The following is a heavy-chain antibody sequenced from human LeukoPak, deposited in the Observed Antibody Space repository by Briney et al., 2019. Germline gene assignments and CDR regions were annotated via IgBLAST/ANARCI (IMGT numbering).Heavy chain of an antibody. CDR3: AKEGGSQNYYYCYMDV. J-gene: IGHJ6*03. CDR2: IRYDGSNK. D-gene: IGHD1-26*01. Sequence: QPGGSLRLSCAASGFTFSSYVMHWVRQAPGKGLEWVAFIRYDGSNKYYADSVRGRFTISRDNSKTTLFLQMNSLRAEDTAVYYCAKEGGSQNYYYCYMDVWGKGTTVTVSS. CDR1: GFTFSSYV. V-gene: IGHV3-30*02.